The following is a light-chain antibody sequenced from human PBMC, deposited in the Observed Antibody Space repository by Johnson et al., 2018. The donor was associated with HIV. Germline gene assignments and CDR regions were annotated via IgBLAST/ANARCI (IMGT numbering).Light chain of an antibody. V-gene: IGLV1-51*02. CDR3: GTWASRLSAL. J-gene: IGLJ1*01. CDR2: ENN. CDR1: SSNIGNNY. Sequence: QAVLTQPPSVSAAPGQKVTISCSGSSSNIGNNYVSWYQQLPGTAPKLLIYENNKRPSGIPDRFSGSKPGTSATLGITGLQTGDEADYYCGTWASRLSALFGTGTKVTVL.